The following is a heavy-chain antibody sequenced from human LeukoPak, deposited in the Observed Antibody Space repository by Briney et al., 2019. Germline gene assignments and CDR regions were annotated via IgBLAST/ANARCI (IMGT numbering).Heavy chain of an antibody. CDR3: ARDWGY. J-gene: IGHJ4*02. V-gene: IGHV3-7*01. CDR2: IKQDGSEK. CDR1: GFTFSSYA. Sequence: GGSLRLSCAASGFTFSSYAMSWVRQAPGKGLEWVANIKQDGSEKYFLDSVKGRFTISRDNAKNSLYLQMNSLRAEDTAVYYCARDWGYWGQGTLVTVSS. D-gene: IGHD2-15*01.